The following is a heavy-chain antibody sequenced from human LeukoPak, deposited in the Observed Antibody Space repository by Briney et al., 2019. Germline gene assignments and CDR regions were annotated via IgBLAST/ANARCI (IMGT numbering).Heavy chain of an antibody. CDR1: GFTFSIFG. J-gene: IGHJ4*02. CDR3: ARARVVTKWIYY. V-gene: IGHV3-33*01. D-gene: IGHD2-21*02. CDR2: IWYEGSNK. Sequence: GGSLRLSCAASGFTFSIFGMHWVRQAPGKGLGWVAVIWYEGSNKYYADSVKGRFTISRDNSKNTLYLQMNSLRAEDTAVYYCARARVVTKWIYYWGQGTLVTVSS.